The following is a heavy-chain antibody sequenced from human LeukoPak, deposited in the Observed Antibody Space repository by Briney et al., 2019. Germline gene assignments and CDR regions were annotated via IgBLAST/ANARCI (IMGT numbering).Heavy chain of an antibody. CDR2: TYSDGSR. V-gene: IGHV3-53*01. J-gene: IGHJ4*02. CDR3: ARVGPYNWNLDY. CDR1: GFTVWTTY. D-gene: IGHD1-20*01. Sequence: PGGSLRLSCEASGFTVWTTYMTWVRQAPGKGLEWVSVTYSDGSRNHADSVKGRFTISRDNSRSTVYLQMNSLRAEDTAVYYCARVGPYNWNLDYWGRGTLVTVSS.